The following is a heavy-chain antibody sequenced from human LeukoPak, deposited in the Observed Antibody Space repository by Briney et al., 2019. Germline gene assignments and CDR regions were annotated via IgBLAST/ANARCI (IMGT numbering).Heavy chain of an antibody. CDR3: ARVLVPAAPHNWFDP. CDR2: INPSGGST. J-gene: IGHJ5*02. CDR1: GYTFTIYY. V-gene: IGHV1-46*01. D-gene: IGHD2-2*01. Sequence: ASVKVSFKASGYTFTIYYMHWVRQAPGQGREWMGIINPSGGSTSYAQKFQGRVTMTRDTSTSTVYMELSSLRSEDTAVYYCARVLVPAAPHNWFDPWGQGTLVTVSS.